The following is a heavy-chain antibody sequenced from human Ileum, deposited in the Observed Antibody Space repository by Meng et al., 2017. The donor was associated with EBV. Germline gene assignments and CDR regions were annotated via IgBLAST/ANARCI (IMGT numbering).Heavy chain of an antibody. CDR1: GGSFSSRKYY. D-gene: IGHD1-26*01. CDR2: IYYSGTP. Sequence: QRSAPGLVTPSGTLLTTLLVDGGSFSSRKYYWGWIRQPPGEALEWIASIYYSGTPYYNPSLQSRVSISVDKSKNQVSLNMTSMTAADTAVYYCASRELAPFDYWGQGTLVTVSS. V-gene: IGHV4-39*07. J-gene: IGHJ4*02. CDR3: ASRELAPFDY.